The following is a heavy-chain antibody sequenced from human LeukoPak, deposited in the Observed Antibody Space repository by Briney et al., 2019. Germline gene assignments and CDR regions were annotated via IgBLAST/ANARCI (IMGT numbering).Heavy chain of an antibody. J-gene: IGHJ6*02. CDR2: IYYSRST. CDR1: GGSISSYY. V-gene: IGHV4-59*01. D-gene: IGHD4-17*01. Sequence: PSETLSLTCTASGGSISSYYWSWIRQPPGKGLEWIGYIYYSRSTNYNPSLKSRVTISVDTSKNQFSLKLSSVTAADTAVYYCARGTTVTTPPRYYYGMDVWGQGTTVTVSS. CDR3: ARGTTVTTPPRYYYGMDV.